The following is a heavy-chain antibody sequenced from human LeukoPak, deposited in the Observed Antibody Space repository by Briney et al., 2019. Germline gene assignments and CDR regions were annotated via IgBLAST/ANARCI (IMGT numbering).Heavy chain of an antibody. V-gene: IGHV3-23*01. CDR2: ISGSGYST. J-gene: IGHJ4*02. CDR3: AQWSRYFDY. Sequence: ETLSLTCSVSDDSITMYYWTWIRQPPGKGLEWVSAISGSGYSTYYADSVKGRFTISRDNSKNTLYLQMNSLRAEDTALYFCAQWSRYFDYWGQGTLVTVSS. CDR1: DDSITMYY. D-gene: IGHD1-26*01.